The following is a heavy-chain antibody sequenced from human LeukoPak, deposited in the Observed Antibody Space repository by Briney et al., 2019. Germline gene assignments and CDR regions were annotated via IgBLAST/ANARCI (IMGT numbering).Heavy chain of an antibody. J-gene: IGHJ4*02. CDR1: GFSFSTYY. V-gene: IGHV3-21*01. CDR3: VRENHGFFDY. CDR2: ISSSSTYI. D-gene: IGHD1-14*01. Sequence: GESLRLSCAASGFSFSTYYVNWVRQAPGKGLEWVSCISSSSTYIFYADSVRGRFAISRDNAKNSLYLQMNSLRADDTAVYYCVRENHGFFDYWGQGSLVNVFS.